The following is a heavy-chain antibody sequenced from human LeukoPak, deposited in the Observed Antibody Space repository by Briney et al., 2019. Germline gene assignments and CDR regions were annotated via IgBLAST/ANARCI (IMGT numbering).Heavy chain of an antibody. V-gene: IGHV1-18*01. D-gene: IGHD3-10*01. J-gene: IGHJ4*02. CDR1: GYTFTSYG. Sequence: GASVKVSCKASGYTFTSYGISWVRQAPGQGLEWMGWISAYNGNTNYAQKLQGRVTMTTDTSTSTAYMELRSLRSDDTAVYYCARALPLLLWFGELHNEFDYWGQGTLVTVSS. CDR3: ARALPLLLWFGELHNEFDY. CDR2: ISAYNGNT.